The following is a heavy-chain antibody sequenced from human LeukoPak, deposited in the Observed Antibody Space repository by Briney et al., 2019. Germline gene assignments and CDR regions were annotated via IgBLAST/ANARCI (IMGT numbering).Heavy chain of an antibody. V-gene: IGHV1-69*04. D-gene: IGHD1-26*01. CDR2: IIPILGIA. CDR3: ASTPDSGSYWALDY. CDR1: GGTFSSYA. Sequence: SVKVSCKASGGTFSSYAISWVRQAPGQGLEWMGRIIPILGIANYAQKFQGRVTITADKSTSTAYMELSSPRSEDTAVYYCASTPDSGSYWALDYWGQGTLVTVSS. J-gene: IGHJ4*02.